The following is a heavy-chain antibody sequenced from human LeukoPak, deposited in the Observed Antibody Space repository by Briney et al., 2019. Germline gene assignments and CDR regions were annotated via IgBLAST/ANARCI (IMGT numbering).Heavy chain of an antibody. J-gene: IGHJ4*02. V-gene: IGHV4-30-4*01. CDR3: ARDPAGGYYDSSGYPNGGYFDY. CDR2: IYYSGST. CDR1: GGSISSGDYY. Sequence: SETLSLTCTVSGGSISSGDYYWSWIRQPPGKGLVWIGYIYYSGSTYYNPSLKSRVTISVDTSKNQFSLKLSSVTAADTAVYYCARDPAGGYYDSSGYPNGGYFDYWGQGTLVTVSS. D-gene: IGHD3-22*01.